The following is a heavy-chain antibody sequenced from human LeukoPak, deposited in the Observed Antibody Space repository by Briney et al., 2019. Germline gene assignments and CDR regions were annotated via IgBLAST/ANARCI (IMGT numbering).Heavy chain of an antibody. Sequence: SETLSLTCTVSGGSTGSDYWSWIRQPPGKGLEWIAYVYYSGVTSYNPSLKSRVAITIDTSKNQFSLNLSSVTAADTAVYYCARLSLHCSGGSCYRGAFDSWGQGTLVTVSS. CDR1: GGSTGSDY. CDR2: VYYSGVT. J-gene: IGHJ4*02. CDR3: ARLSLHCSGGSCYRGAFDS. D-gene: IGHD2-15*01. V-gene: IGHV4-59*08.